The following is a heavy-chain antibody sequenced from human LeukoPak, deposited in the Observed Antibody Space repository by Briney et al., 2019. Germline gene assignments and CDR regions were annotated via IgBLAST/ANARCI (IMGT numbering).Heavy chain of an antibody. V-gene: IGHV1-69*02. CDR2: IIPILGIA. J-gene: IGHJ3*02. CDR1: GGTFSSYT. CDR3: ASIYSSSFGVGDFDI. Sequence: SVKVSCKASGGTFSSYTISWVRQAPGQGLEWMGRIIPILGIANYAQKFQGRVTITADKSTSTAYMELSSLRSEDTAVYYCASIYSSSFGVGDFDIWRQGTMVTVSS. D-gene: IGHD6-6*01.